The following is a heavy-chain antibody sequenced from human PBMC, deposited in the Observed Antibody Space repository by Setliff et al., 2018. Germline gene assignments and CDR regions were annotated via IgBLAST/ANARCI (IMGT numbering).Heavy chain of an antibody. CDR1: GGSISSYS. V-gene: IGHV4-59*01. CDR3: ARGPPGYYYYMNV. CDR2: LYYSGNT. Sequence: PSETLSLTCNVSGGSISSYSWSWIRQAPGKGLGWIGYLYYSGNTNYNPSLKSRVTISGDTSQNYFSLKLTSVTEADTAVYYCARGPPGYYYYMNVWGQGTTVTSP. J-gene: IGHJ6*03.